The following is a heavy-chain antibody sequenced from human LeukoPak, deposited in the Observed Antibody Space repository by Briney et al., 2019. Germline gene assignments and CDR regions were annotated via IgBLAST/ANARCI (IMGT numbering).Heavy chain of an antibody. D-gene: IGHD2-15*01. CDR2: IYPADSDI. CDR3: ARQEYCSGGSCYTWFGP. J-gene: IGHJ5*02. V-gene: IGHV5-51*01. CDR1: GYSINNYW. Sequence: GESLKISCKGSGYSINNYWIGWVRQMPGKGPEWMGIIYPADSDIRYSPSFQGQVTISADKSISTAYLQWSSLKASDTAMYYCARQEYCSGGSCYTWFGPWGQGTLVTVSS.